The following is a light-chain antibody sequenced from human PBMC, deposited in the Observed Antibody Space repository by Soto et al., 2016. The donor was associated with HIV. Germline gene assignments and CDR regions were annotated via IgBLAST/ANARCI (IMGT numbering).Light chain of an antibody. CDR3: QVWDSTSDHVV. CDR2: DDT. J-gene: IGLJ3*02. CDR1: NIGSQS. Sequence: SYVLTQPPSVSVAPGKTASMTCGGDNIGSQSVHWYQQKPGQAPVLVVYDDTDRPSGIPDRFSGSNSGNTATLTISRVEAGDEADYYCQVWDSTSDHVVFGGGTKLTVL. V-gene: IGLV3-21*03.